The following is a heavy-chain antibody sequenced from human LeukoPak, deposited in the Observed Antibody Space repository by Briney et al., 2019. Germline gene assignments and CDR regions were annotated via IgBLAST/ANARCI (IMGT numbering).Heavy chain of an antibody. CDR1: GFTFSSYA. Sequence: PGGSLRLSCAASGFTFSSYAMHWVRQAPGKGLEWVAVISYDGSNKYYADSVKGRSTISRDNSKNTLYLQMNSLRAEDTAVYYCAREDGDAFDYWGQGTLVTVSS. J-gene: IGHJ4*02. D-gene: IGHD4-17*01. V-gene: IGHV3-30-3*01. CDR3: AREDGDAFDY. CDR2: ISYDGSNK.